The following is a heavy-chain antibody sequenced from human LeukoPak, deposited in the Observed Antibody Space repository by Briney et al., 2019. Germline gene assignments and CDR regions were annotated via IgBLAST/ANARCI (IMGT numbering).Heavy chain of an antibody. D-gene: IGHD2/OR15-2a*01. J-gene: IGHJ3*02. CDR1: GGSISAYS. V-gene: IGHV4-59*08. CDR3: ARRYFLDAFDI. CDR2: VSVSGTT. Sequence: PSETLSLTCTVSGGSISAYSWDWIRRPPGRGLEWIGSVSVSGTTNYNPSLKSRVTISVDTSESHLSLKLTSVTAADTAVYYCARRYFLDAFDIWGQGTMVTVSS.